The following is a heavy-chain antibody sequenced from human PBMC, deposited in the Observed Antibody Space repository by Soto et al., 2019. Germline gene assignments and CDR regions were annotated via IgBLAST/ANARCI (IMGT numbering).Heavy chain of an antibody. Sequence: GESLKISCETSGYSFTNYWIGWLRQMPVKGLEWMGIIYPGDSDTRYSPSFQGHVTISADKSISTAYLQWNSLKASDTAMYYCARHGPNYYDSSGYCDSWGQGTMVTVSS. CDR2: IYPGDSDT. D-gene: IGHD3-22*01. V-gene: IGHV5-51*01. CDR1: GYSFTNYW. CDR3: ARHGPNYYDSSGYCDS. J-gene: IGHJ4*02.